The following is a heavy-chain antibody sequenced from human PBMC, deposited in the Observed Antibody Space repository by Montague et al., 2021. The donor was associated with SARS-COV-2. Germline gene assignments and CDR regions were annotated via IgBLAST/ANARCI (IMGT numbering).Heavy chain of an antibody. Sequence: SLRLSCAASGFTFTDYFMFWSRQAPGKGLEWISYISASGTDIYYADSVKGRFTISRDNAKNSLYLQMNSLRAEDTAAYYCARDIHTSSREGVDVWGQGTTVTVSS. V-gene: IGHV3-11*01. CDR2: ISASGTDI. CDR1: GFTFTDYF. D-gene: IGHD6-13*01. CDR3: ARDIHTSSREGVDV. J-gene: IGHJ6*02.